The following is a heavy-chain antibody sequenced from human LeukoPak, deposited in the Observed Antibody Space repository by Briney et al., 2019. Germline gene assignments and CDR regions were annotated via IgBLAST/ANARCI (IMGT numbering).Heavy chain of an antibody. CDR1: GYTFTGYY. Sequence: ASVKVSCKASGYTFTGYYMHWVRQASGQGLEWMGWINPNSGGTNYAQKFQGRVTMTRDTSISTAYMELSRLRSDDTAVYYCARDGTRSDAFDIWGQGTMVTVSS. J-gene: IGHJ3*02. CDR3: ARDGTRSDAFDI. V-gene: IGHV1-2*02. D-gene: IGHD1-26*01. CDR2: INPNSGGT.